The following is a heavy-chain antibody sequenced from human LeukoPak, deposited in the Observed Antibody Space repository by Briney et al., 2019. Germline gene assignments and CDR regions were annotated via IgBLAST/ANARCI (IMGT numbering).Heavy chain of an antibody. J-gene: IGHJ4*02. D-gene: IGHD1-14*01. CDR1: GFTFSSYA. V-gene: IGHV3-48*03. CDR3: ARNQGQVDY. CDR2: ITNNGTTI. Sequence: GGSLRLSCAASGFTFSSYAMNWVRQAPGKGLEWVSYITNNGTTIYYADSVKGRFTISRDNAENSVYLQMNSLRAEDTAVYYCARNQGQVDYWGQGTLVTVSS.